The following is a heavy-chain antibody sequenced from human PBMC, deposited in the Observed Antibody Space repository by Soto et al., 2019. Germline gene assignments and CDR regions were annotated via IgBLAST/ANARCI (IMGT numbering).Heavy chain of an antibody. V-gene: IGHV1-69*13. J-gene: IGHJ6*02. CDR3: ARDMGNTDIVVVPAASSGDYYDGMDV. CDR2: IIPIFGTA. Sequence: ASVKVSCKASGGTFSSYAISWVRQAPGQGLERMGGIIPIFGTANYAQKFQGRVTITADESTSTAYMELSSLRSEDTAVYYCARDMGNTDIVVVPAASSGDYYDGMDVWGQETTVTVA. CDR1: GGTFSSYA. D-gene: IGHD2-2*01.